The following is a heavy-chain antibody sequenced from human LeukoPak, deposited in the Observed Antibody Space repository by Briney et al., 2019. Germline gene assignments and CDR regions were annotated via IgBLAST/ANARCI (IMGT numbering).Heavy chain of an antibody. D-gene: IGHD5-24*01. CDR3: AADGDEMVPYYYYVMDV. CDR1: GFTFITSA. J-gene: IGHJ6*02. Sequence: SVKVSCKTSGFTFITSAVQWVRQARGQRLEWIGWIVVGSGDTNYAQKFQERVTITRDMSTSTAYMYLGSLRSEDTAVYYCAADGDEMVPYYYYVMDVWGQGTTVTVSS. CDR2: IVVGSGDT. V-gene: IGHV1-58*01.